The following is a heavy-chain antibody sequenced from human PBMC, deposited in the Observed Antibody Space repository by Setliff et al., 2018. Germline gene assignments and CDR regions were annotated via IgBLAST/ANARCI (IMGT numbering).Heavy chain of an antibody. V-gene: IGHV1-8*02. CDR1: GYTFTSYD. Sequence: GASVKVSCKASGYTFTSYDINWVRQATGQGLEWMGWMNPNSGNTGYAQKFQGGVTMTRNTSISTAYMELSSLRAEDTAVYYCARDHVYGSQYYYYYYGMDVWGQGTTVTVSS. J-gene: IGHJ6*02. CDR3: ARDHVYGSQYYYYYYGMDV. D-gene: IGHD3-10*01. CDR2: MNPNSGNT.